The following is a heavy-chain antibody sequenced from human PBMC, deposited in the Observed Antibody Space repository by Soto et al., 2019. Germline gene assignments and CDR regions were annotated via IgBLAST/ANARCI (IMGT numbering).Heavy chain of an antibody. CDR1: GSTFTGHY. D-gene: IGHD1-26*01. V-gene: IGHV1-2*02. Sequence: ASVKVSCKASGSTFTGHYIHLLLQAPQQGPEWMGEIGPESGATRYAQKFRGRVTMTMDTSITTVYMELKNLSPDDTAVYYCGRGRSGQIVVFYWGQGTPVTVSS. CDR2: IGPESGAT. J-gene: IGHJ4*02. CDR3: GRGRSGQIVVFY.